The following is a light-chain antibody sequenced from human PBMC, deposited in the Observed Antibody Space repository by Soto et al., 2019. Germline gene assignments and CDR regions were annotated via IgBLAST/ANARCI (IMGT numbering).Light chain of an antibody. Sequence: IQMTQSPSSLSASVGDRVTITCRASQSISSYLNWYQQKPGKAPKLLIYKASTLKSGVPSRFSGSGSGTEFTLTISSLQSEDFAVYYCQQYNSWPETFGQGTKVDIK. CDR1: QSISSY. CDR3: QQYNSWPET. CDR2: KAS. J-gene: IGKJ1*01. V-gene: IGKV1-5*03.